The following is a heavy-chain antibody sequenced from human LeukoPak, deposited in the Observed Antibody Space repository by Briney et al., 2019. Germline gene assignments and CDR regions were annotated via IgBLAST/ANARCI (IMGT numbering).Heavy chain of an antibody. CDR1: GGSISSSNW. CDR3: ARDSSTYGDYIDY. CDR2: IYHSGST. Sequence: PSETLSLTCAVSGGSISSSNWWSWVRPPPEKGLEWIGEIYHSGSTNYNPSLKSRVTISVDKSKNQFSLKLSSVTAADTAVYYCARDSSTYGDYIDYWGQGTLVTVSS. D-gene: IGHD4-17*01. V-gene: IGHV4-4*02. J-gene: IGHJ4*02.